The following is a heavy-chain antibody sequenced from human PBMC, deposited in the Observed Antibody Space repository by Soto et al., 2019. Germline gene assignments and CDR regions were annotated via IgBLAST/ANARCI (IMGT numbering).Heavy chain of an antibody. Sequence: PGGSLRLSCTASGFTFGDYAMSWFRQAPGKXLEWVGFIRSKAYGGTTEYAASVKGRFTISRDDSKSIAYLQMNSLKTEDTAVYYCTREWHCTNGVCYPSFDYWGQGTLVTVSS. D-gene: IGHD2-8*01. CDR2: IRSKAYGGTT. CDR3: TREWHCTNGVCYPSFDY. CDR1: GFTFGDYA. V-gene: IGHV3-49*03. J-gene: IGHJ4*02.